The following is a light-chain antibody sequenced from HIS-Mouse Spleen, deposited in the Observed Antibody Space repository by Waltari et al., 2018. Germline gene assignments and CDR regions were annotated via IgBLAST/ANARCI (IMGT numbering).Light chain of an antibody. CDR3: CSYAGRSTWV. V-gene: IGLV2-23*01. CDR1: SSDVGRYYL. CDR2: EGS. J-gene: IGLJ3*02. Sequence: QSALTQPASVSGSPGQSLTISCTGTSSDVGRYYLFSWYQQHPGKAPKLMIYEGSKRASGVANRFAGSKSGKTASRTISGLQAEDEADYYCCSYAGRSTWVFGGGTKLTVL.